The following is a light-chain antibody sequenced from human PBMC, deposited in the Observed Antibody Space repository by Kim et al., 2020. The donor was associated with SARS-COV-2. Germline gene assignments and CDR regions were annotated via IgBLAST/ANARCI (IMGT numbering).Light chain of an antibody. V-gene: IGLV3-1*01. J-gene: IGLJ2*01. Sequence: VSPGQTASITCSGDKLGDKYACWYQQKPGQSPVLVIYQDSKRPSGIPERFSGANSGNTATLTISGTQAMDEADYYCQAWDSSTAWVFGGGTQLTVL. CDR3: QAWDSSTAWV. CDR1: KLGDKY. CDR2: QDS.